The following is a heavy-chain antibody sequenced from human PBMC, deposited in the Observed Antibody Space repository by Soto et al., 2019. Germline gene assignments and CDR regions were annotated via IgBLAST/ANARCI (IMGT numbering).Heavy chain of an antibody. D-gene: IGHD6-13*01. CDR3: AKDALSTSWYEFDY. J-gene: IGHJ4*02. CDR1: GFIFSSYA. CDR2: ISNRGDST. Sequence: GGSLRLSCAPSGFIFSSYAMSWVRQAPGKGLEWVSGISNRGDSTYYADSVKGRFTISRDDSKKTLFLQMNSLRGEDTAVYYCAKDALSTSWYEFDYWGQGTLVTVSS. V-gene: IGHV3-23*01.